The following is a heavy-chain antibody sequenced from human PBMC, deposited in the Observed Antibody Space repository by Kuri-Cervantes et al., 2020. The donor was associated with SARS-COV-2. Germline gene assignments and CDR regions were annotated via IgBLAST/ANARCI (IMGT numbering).Heavy chain of an antibody. CDR2: IDWKSVNT. D-gene: IGHD6-6*01. J-gene: IGHJ4*02. Sequence: SLKISCAASGFTFDDYAMHWVRQAPGKGLEWVAAIDWKSVNTFYADSVKGRFTISRDNAKNSLYLQMNSLRAEDTAVYYCARGFAYPYSSSPPFDYWGQGTLVTVSS. V-gene: IGHV3-9*01. CDR1: GFTFDDYA. CDR3: ARGFAYPYSSSPPFDY.